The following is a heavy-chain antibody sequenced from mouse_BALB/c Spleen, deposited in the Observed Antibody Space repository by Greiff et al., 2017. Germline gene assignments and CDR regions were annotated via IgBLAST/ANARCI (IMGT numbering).Heavy chain of an antibody. J-gene: IGHJ2*01. Sequence: VQRVESGPGLVAPSQSLSITCTVSGFSLTSYDISWIRQPPGKGLEWLGVIWTGGGTNYNSAFMSRLSISKDNSKSQVFLKMNSLQTDDTAIYYCVRDDRYYFDYWGQGTTLTVSS. D-gene: IGHD2-14*01. CDR2: IWTGGGT. CDR3: VRDDRYYFDY. V-gene: IGHV2-9-2*01. CDR1: GFSLTSYD.